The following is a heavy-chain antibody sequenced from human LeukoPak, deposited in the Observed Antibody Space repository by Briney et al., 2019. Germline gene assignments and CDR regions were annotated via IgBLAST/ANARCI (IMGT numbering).Heavy chain of an antibody. CDR2: IYHSGST. J-gene: IGHJ3*02. D-gene: IGHD6-13*01. Sequence: SETLSLTCAVFDGSFSDYYWSWIRQPPGKGLEWIGNIYHSGSTYYNPSLKRRVNISVDTSKNHFSLKLSSVTAADTAVYYCASIGEAAGYIDAFDIWGQGTMVTVSS. CDR1: DGSFSDYY. V-gene: IGHV4-34*01. CDR3: ASIGEAAGYIDAFDI.